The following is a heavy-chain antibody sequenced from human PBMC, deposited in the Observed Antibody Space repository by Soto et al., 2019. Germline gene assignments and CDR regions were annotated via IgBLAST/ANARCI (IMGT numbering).Heavy chain of an antibody. CDR3: ARDIGGYSYGYYYGMDV. J-gene: IGHJ6*02. Sequence: ASVKVSCKASGYTFTSYGISWVRQAPGQGLEWMGWISAYNGNTNYAQKLQGRVTMTTDTSTSTAYMELRSLRSEDTAVYYCARDIGGYSYGYYYGMDVWGQGTTVTVSS. CDR2: ISAYNGNT. D-gene: IGHD5-18*01. CDR1: GYTFTSYG. V-gene: IGHV1-18*01.